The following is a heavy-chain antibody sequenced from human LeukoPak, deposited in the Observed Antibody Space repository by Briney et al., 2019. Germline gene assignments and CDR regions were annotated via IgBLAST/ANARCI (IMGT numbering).Heavy chain of an antibody. CDR1: GFTFSNYW. Sequence: PGGSLRLSCAASGFTFSNYWMNWVRQAPGKGLEWVSYISSSSSTIYYADSVKGRFTISRDNAKNSLYLQMNSLRAEDTAVYYCARDRSSGYWSYYYGMDVWGQGTTVTVSS. V-gene: IGHV3-48*01. CDR2: ISSSSSTI. CDR3: ARDRSSGYWSYYYGMDV. D-gene: IGHD3-22*01. J-gene: IGHJ6*02.